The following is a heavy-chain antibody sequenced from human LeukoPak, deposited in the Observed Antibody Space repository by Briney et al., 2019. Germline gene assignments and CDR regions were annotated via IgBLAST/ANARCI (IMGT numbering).Heavy chain of an antibody. V-gene: IGHV3-7*03. D-gene: IGHD3-16*01. CDR3: ARGGGLDV. CDR2: INHNGNVN. Sequence: GGSLRLSCAASGFTFSSYWMNWDRQAPGKGLEWVASINHNGNVNYYVDSVKGRFTISRDNAKNSLYLQMSNLRAEDTAVYFCARGGGLDVWGKGATVTVSS. J-gene: IGHJ6*04. CDR1: GFTFSSYW.